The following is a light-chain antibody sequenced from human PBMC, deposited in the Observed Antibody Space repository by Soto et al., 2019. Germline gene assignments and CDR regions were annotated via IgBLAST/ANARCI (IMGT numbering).Light chain of an antibody. V-gene: IGKV3-15*01. CDR3: QQYDGWPRT. CDR1: QRGGIN. CDR2: SAS. J-gene: IGKJ1*01. Sequence: EIGITQSPATLSVSSREKATLPCQASQRGGINLAWYQQKPGQAPRLLIYSASTRASGIPDRFSGSGSGTEFTLTISRLESEDFAFFYCQQYDGWPRTFGQGTKVDIK.